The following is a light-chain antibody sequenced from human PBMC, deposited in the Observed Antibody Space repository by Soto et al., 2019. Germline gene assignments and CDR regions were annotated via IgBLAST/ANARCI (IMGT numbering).Light chain of an antibody. J-gene: IGKJ1*01. CDR3: QHYNHYPWT. CDR2: DAS. Sequence: DIQMTQSPSTLSASVGDRVTITCRASQSISSWLAWYQQRPGQAPKLLISDASDLDSGVPPRFSGSVSETEFTLTISSRQPADFATYYCQHYNHYPWTCGQGTKVEIK. CDR1: QSISSW. V-gene: IGKV1-5*01.